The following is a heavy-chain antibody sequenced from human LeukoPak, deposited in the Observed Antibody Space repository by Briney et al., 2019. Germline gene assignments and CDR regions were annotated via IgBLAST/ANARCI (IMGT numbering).Heavy chain of an antibody. CDR2: MNPNSGNT. V-gene: IGHV1-8*01. D-gene: IGHD3-10*01. CDR1: GYTFISYD. Sequence: ASVKVPCKASGYTFISYDINWVRQATGQGLEWMGWMNPNSGNTGYAQKFQGRVTMTTNTSISTAYMELSSLRSEDTAVYYCARREYGSGSYHLVYWGQGTLVTVSS. J-gene: IGHJ4*02. CDR3: ARREYGSGSYHLVY.